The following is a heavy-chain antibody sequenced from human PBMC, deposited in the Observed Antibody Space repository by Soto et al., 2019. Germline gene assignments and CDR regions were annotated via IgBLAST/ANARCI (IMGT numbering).Heavy chain of an antibody. CDR3: ARGVYNWNYIRFRYYFDY. V-gene: IGHV1-8*01. CDR1: GYTFTSYD. D-gene: IGHD1-7*01. CDR2: MNPNSGNT. J-gene: IGHJ4*02. Sequence: ASVKVSCKASGYTFTSYDINWVRQATGQGLEWMGWMNPNSGNTGYAQKFQGRVTMTRNTSISTAYMELSSLRSEDTAVYYCARGVYNWNYIRFRYYFDYWGQGTLVTVSS.